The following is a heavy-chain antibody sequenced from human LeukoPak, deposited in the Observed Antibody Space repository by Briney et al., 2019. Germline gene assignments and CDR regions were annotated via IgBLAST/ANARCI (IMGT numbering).Heavy chain of an antibody. Sequence: ASVKVSCKVSGSTLPELSMHWVRQAPGKGLGWMGGFDPEDGEAIYAQKFQGRVTMTEDTSTDTAYMELSGLRSEDTAVYYCATHCSGGSCLGYWGQGTLVTVSS. D-gene: IGHD2-15*01. CDR1: GSTLPELS. CDR2: FDPEDGEA. V-gene: IGHV1-24*01. J-gene: IGHJ4*02. CDR3: ATHCSGGSCLGY.